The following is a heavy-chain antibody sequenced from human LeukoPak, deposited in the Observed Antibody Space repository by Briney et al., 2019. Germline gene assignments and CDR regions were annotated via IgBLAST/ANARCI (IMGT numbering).Heavy chain of an antibody. V-gene: IGHV4-59*01. D-gene: IGHD5-18*01. CDR3: ARGASGYSYS. CDR1: SGSICNYY. J-gene: IGHJ4*02. CDR2: IYYSGST. Sequence: PSETLSDTCTVSSGSICNYYWSWIRQPPGKGLEWIGYIYYSGSTNYNPSLKSRVTISIDTSKNQFSLNLSSVTAADTAVYYCARGASGYSYSWGQGTLVTVSA.